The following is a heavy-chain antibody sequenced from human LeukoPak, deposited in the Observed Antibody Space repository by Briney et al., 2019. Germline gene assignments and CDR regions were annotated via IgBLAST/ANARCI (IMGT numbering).Heavy chain of an antibody. CDR3: AREGGGYSGYDPHGGFDY. V-gene: IGHV3-7*01. CDR1: GFTFSSYW. D-gene: IGHD5-12*01. Sequence: PGGSLRLSCAASGFTFSSYWMSWVRQAPGKGLEWVANIKQDGSEKYYVDSVKGRFTISRDNAKNSLYLQMNSLRVEDTAVYYYAREGGGYSGYDPHGGFDYWGQGTLVTVSS. J-gene: IGHJ4*02. CDR2: IKQDGSEK.